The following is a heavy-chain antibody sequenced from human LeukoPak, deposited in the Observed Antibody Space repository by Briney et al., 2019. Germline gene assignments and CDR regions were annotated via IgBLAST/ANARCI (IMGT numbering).Heavy chain of an antibody. D-gene: IGHD2-8*01. CDR3: ARLKGYCTYGVCYTILFDY. CDR1: GGSISSYY. J-gene: IGHJ4*02. V-gene: IGHV4-30-4*01. Sequence: SETLSLTCTVSGGSISSYYWSWIRQPPGKGLEWIGYIYYSGGTYYNPSLKSRVTISVDTSKNQFSLKLSSVTAADTAVYYCARLKGYCTYGVCYTILFDYWGQGTLVTVSS. CDR2: IYYSGGT.